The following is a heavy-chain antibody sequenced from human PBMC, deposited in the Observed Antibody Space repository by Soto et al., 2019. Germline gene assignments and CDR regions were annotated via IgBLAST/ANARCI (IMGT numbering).Heavy chain of an antibody. J-gene: IGHJ4*02. D-gene: IGHD3-22*01. Sequence: QVQLQESGPGLVRPLQTLSLNCTVSGGSISSRSYYWSWIRQHPVKGLEWIGYTYFTGNTAYNPSLESRVRMSVDTSENRFSLRLSSFTAADTAMYYCARSPGDYYDAGGHYYFDQWGQGTLVTVSS. CDR2: TYFTGNT. CDR3: ARSPGDYYDAGGHYYFDQ. CDR1: GGSISSRSYY. V-gene: IGHV4-31*03.